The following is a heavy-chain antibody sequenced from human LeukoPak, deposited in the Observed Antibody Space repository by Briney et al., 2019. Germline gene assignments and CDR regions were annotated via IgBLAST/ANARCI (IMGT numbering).Heavy chain of an antibody. CDR3: ATSEPVVPAAIGYYYGMDV. D-gene: IGHD2-2*01. V-gene: IGHV1-24*01. J-gene: IGHJ6*02. CDR1: GYTLTELS. CDR2: FDPEDGET. Sequence: GASVKVSCKVSGYTLTELSMHWVRQAPGKGLEWMVGFDPEDGETIYAQKFQGRVTMTEDTSTDTAYMELSSLRSEDTAVYYCATSEPVVPAAIGYYYGMDVWGQGTTVTVSS.